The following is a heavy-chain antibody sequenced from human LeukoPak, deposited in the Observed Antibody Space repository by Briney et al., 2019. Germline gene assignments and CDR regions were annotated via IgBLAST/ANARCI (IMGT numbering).Heavy chain of an antibody. J-gene: IGHJ4*02. CDR1: GGSISSYY. D-gene: IGHD3-3*01. CDR3: ARGYYDFWSGYYTYKYFDY. CDR2: IYYSGST. V-gene: IGHV4-59*01. Sequence: SETLSLTCTVSGGSISSYYWSWIRQPPGKGLEWIGYIYYSGSTNYNPSLKSRVTISVDTSKNQFSLKLSSVTAADTAVYYCARGYYDFWSGYYTYKYFDYWGQGTLVTVSS.